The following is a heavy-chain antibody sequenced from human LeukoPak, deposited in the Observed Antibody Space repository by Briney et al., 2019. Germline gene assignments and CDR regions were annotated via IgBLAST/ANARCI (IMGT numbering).Heavy chain of an antibody. CDR1: GGTFSSYA. J-gene: IGHJ4*02. CDR2: IIPIFGTA. D-gene: IGHD3-9*01. Sequence: VASVKVSCKASGGTFSSYAISWVRQAPGQGLEWMGGIIPIFGTANYAQKFQGRVTITADESTSTAYMELSSLRSEDTAVYYCASLYYDILTGHQRNDYWGQGTLVTVSS. CDR3: ASLYYDILTGHQRNDY. V-gene: IGHV1-69*01.